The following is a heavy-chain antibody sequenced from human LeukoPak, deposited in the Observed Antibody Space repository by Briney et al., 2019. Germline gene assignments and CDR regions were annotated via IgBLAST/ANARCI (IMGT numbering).Heavy chain of an antibody. CDR3: ARDRGSSSYYFDY. CDR2: INAGNGNT. V-gene: IGHV1-3*03. J-gene: IGHJ4*02. CDR1: GCTFTSYA. Sequence: ASVKVSCKASGCTFTSYAMHWVRQAPGQRLEWMGWINAGNGNTKYSQEFQGRVTITRDTSASTAYMELSSLRSEDMAVYYCARDRGSSSYYFDYWGQGTLVTVSS. D-gene: IGHD6-6*01.